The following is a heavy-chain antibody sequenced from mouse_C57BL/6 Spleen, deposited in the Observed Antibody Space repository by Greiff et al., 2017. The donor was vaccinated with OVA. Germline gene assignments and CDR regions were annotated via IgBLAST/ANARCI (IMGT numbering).Heavy chain of an antibody. Sequence: QVQLKESGAELVRPGASVTLSCKASGYTFTDYEMHWVKQTPVHGLEWIGAIDPETGGTAYNQKFKGKAILTADKSSSTAYMELRSLTSEDSAVYYCTRDLLRYFDVWGTGTTVTVSS. CDR2: IDPETGGT. CDR3: TRDLLRYFDV. CDR1: GYTFTDYE. V-gene: IGHV1-15*01. J-gene: IGHJ1*03.